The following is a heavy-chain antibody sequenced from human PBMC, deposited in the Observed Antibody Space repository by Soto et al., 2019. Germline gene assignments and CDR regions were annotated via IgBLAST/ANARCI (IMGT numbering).Heavy chain of an antibody. Sequence: PGESLKISCKGSGYTFTNYWISWVRQMPGKGLEWMGRIDPSDSYTKYSPSFQGHVTMSGDKSITTAYLQWSSLKASDTAIYYCARSQPIAAVGYYYYYGLDVWGQGTTVTVSS. D-gene: IGHD6-13*01. CDR3: ARSQPIAAVGYYYYYGLDV. CDR2: IDPSDSYT. V-gene: IGHV5-10-1*01. J-gene: IGHJ6*02. CDR1: GYTFTNYW.